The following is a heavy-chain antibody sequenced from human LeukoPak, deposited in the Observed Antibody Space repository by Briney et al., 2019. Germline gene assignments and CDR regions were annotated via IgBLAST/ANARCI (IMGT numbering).Heavy chain of an antibody. Sequence: QAGGSLRRSCAASPGITFSDYWMNWVRQAPGKGLEWVAIIRQDGREKLYLDSVKGRFTISRDNAKSSVYLQINSLRAEDTAVYYCVGGIGWQPDYWGQGTLVTVSS. J-gene: IGHJ4*02. CDR1: PGITFSDYW. D-gene: IGHD6-19*01. CDR2: IRQDGREK. V-gene: IGHV3-7*03. CDR3: VGGIGWQPDY.